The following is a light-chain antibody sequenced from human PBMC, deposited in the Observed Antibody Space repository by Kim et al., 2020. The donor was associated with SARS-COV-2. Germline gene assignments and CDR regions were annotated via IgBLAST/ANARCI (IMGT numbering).Light chain of an antibody. CDR2: AAS. CDR3: QYLRNYPLT. V-gene: IGKV1-9*01. CDR1: QDIDNY. Sequence: IQLTQSPSSLSASVGDRVTITCRATQDIDNYVAWYQQKPGKAPNLLISAASTLQSGVSSRVSGSGSGTDFALTINSLQPEDFATYYCQYLRNYPLTFGQGTRLQI. J-gene: IGKJ5*01.